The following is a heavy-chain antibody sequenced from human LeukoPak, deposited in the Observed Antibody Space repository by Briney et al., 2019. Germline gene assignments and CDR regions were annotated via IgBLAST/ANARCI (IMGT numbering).Heavy chain of an antibody. V-gene: IGHV1-18*01. D-gene: IGHD4-23*01. CDR3: ARVVYGGNFDLGAGDY. CDR2: ISAYNGNT. CDR1: GYTFTSYG. J-gene: IGHJ4*02. Sequence: ASVKVSCKASGYTFTSYGISWVRQAPGQGLEWMGWISAYNGNTNYAQKLQGRVTMTTDTSTSTAYMELRSLRSDDTAVYYCARVVYGGNFDLGAGDYWGQGTLVTVSS.